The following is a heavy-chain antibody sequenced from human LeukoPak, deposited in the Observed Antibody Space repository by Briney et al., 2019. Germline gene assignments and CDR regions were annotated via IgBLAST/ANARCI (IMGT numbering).Heavy chain of an antibody. CDR2: MSSSDDGR. CDR3: AKAPVTSCRGAFCYPFDY. CDR1: GFSFSSYA. D-gene: IGHD2-15*01. V-gene: IGHV3-23*01. J-gene: IGHJ4*02. Sequence: RSGGSLRLSCAASGFSFSSYAVSWVRQAPGKGLEWVSAMSSSDDGRYYAASVRGRFTISRDTSRSTLYLQMNSLRAEDAAVYYCAKAPVTSCRGAFCYPFDYWGQGTLVTVSS.